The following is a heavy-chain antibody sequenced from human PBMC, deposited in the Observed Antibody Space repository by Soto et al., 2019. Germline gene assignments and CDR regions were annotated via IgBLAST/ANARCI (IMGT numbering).Heavy chain of an antibody. CDR2: IYYSGST. CDR1: GGSTSSYY. CDR3: AREGAGVAAAGRDNWFDP. J-gene: IGHJ5*02. D-gene: IGHD6-13*01. Sequence: PSETLSLTCTVSGGSTSSYYWSWIRQPPWKGLEWIGYIYYSGSTNYNPSLKSRVTISVDTSKNQFSLKLSSVTAADTAVYYCAREGAGVAAAGRDNWFDPWGQGTLVTVSS. V-gene: IGHV4-59*08.